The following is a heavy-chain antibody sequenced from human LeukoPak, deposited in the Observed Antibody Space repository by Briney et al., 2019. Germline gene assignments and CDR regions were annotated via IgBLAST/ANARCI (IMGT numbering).Heavy chain of an antibody. Sequence: PGGSLRLSCAASGFTFSSYSMNWVRQAPGEGLEWVSYISSSSSTIYYADSVKGRFTISRDNAKNSLYLQMNSLRAEDTAVYYCARVGDGYNVGFDYWGQGTLVTVSS. CDR2: ISSSSSTI. CDR3: ARVGDGYNVGFDY. CDR1: GFTFSSYS. V-gene: IGHV3-48*01. D-gene: IGHD5-24*01. J-gene: IGHJ4*02.